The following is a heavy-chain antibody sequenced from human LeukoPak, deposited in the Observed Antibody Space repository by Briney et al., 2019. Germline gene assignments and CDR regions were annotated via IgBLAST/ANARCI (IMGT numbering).Heavy chain of an antibody. CDR3: ARAKGYCSGGSCPLFDY. CDR1: GGSISSYY. CDR2: IYYSGST. Sequence: PSETLSLTCTVSGGSISSYYWSWIRQPPGKGLECIGYIYYSGSTNYNPSLKSRVTISVDTSKNQFSLKLSSVTAADTAVYYCARAKGYCSGGSCPLFDYWGQGTLVTVSS. J-gene: IGHJ4*02. V-gene: IGHV4-59*01. D-gene: IGHD2-15*01.